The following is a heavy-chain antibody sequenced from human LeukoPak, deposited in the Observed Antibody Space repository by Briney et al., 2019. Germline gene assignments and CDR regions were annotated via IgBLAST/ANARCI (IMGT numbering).Heavy chain of an antibody. V-gene: IGHV1-8*03. CDR2: LNPNSGNT. D-gene: IGHD3-16*01. CDR1: GYTFTSCD. J-gene: IGHJ4*02. CDR3: ARGVFPDFDY. Sequence: ASVKVSCKASGYTFTSCDINWVRQATGQGLEWMGWLNPNSGNTGYAQKFQDRVTITRNTSISTAYMELSSLRSEDTAVYYCARGVFPDFDYWGQGTLVTVSS.